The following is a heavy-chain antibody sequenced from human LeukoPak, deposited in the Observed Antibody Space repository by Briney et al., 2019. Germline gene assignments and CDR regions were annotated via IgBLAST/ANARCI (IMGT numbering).Heavy chain of an antibody. D-gene: IGHD3-22*01. CDR2: IWYDGSNK. V-gene: IGHV3-33*08. CDR1: GFTFSNYG. Sequence: GGSLRLSCAVSGFTFSNYGMHWVRQAPGKGLEWVAVIWYDGSNKYYADSVKGRFTISRDNSKNTLYLQMNSLRAEDTAVYYCARDGDYYDSSGYYYYWGQGTLVTVSS. J-gene: IGHJ4*02. CDR3: ARDGDYYDSSGYYYY.